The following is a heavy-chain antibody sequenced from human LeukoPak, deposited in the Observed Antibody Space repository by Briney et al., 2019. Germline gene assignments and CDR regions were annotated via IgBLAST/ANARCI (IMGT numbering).Heavy chain of an antibody. CDR3: ARVGAYCGGDCYCDY. J-gene: IGHJ4*02. D-gene: IGHD2-21*01. Sequence: PGGSLRLSCAASGFTFSSYWMHWVRQAPGKGLVWVSRINTDGSSTSYADSVKGRFTISRDNAKNTLYLQMNSLRAEDTAVYYCARVGAYCGGDCYCDYWGQGTLVTVSS. CDR1: GFTFSSYW. V-gene: IGHV3-74*01. CDR2: INTDGSST.